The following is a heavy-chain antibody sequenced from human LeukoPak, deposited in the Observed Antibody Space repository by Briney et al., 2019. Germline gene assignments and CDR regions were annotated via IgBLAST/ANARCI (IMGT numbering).Heavy chain of an antibody. J-gene: IGHJ4*02. CDR3: ARGRGDSSGWYGIVD. D-gene: IGHD6-19*01. CDR2: IIPIFGTA. CDR1: GGTFSSYA. Sequence: ASVKVSCKASGGTFSSYAISWVRQAPGQGLEWMGGIIPIFGTANYAQKFQGRVTITTDESTSTAYMELSSLRSEDTAVYYCARGRGDSSGWYGIVDWGQGTLVTVSS. V-gene: IGHV1-69*05.